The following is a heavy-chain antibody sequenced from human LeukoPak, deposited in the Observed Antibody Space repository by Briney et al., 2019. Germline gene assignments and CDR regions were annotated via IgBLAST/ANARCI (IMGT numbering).Heavy chain of an antibody. CDR1: GYSFTSYW. J-gene: IGHJ4*02. CDR3: ASSSGYYSAFDY. Sequence: GESLKISCRGSGYSFTSYWIDWVRQMPGKGLEWMGIIYPGGSDTRYSPSFQGQVTISADKSISTAYLQWSSLKASDTAMYFCASSSGYYSAFDYWGQGTLVTVSS. V-gene: IGHV5-51*01. CDR2: IYPGGSDT. D-gene: IGHD3-22*01.